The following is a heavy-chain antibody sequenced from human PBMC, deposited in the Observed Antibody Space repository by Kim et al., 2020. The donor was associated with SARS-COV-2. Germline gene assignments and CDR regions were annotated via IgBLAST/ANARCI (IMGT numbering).Heavy chain of an antibody. CDR2: IGTAGDT. CDR3: ARGRPRYCSGGSCSHFDY. V-gene: IGHV3-13*01. Sequence: GGSLRLSCAASGFTFSSYDMHWVRQATGKGLEWVSAIGTAGDTYYPGSVKGRFTISRENAKNSLYLQMNSLGAGDTAVYYCARGRPRYCSGGSCSHFDYWGQGTLVTVSS. CDR1: GFTFSSYD. D-gene: IGHD2-15*01. J-gene: IGHJ4*02.